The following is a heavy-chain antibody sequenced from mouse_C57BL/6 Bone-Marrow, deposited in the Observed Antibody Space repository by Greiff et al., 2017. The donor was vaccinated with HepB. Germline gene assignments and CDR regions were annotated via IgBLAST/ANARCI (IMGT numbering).Heavy chain of an antibody. CDR1: GYTFTSYW. CDR3: ASWLSTTVVANGDFFDY. J-gene: IGHJ2*01. CDR2: IYPGSGST. V-gene: IGHV1-55*01. Sequence: LQESGAELVKPGASVKMSCKASGYTFTSYWITWVKQRPGQGLEWIGDIYPGSGSTNYNEKFKSKATLTVDTSSSTAYMQLSSLTSEDSAVYYCASWLSTTVVANGDFFDYWGQGTTLTVSS. D-gene: IGHD1-1*01.